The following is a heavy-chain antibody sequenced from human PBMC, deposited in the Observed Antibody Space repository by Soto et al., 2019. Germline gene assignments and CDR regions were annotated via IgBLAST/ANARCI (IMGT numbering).Heavy chain of an antibody. CDR3: ARDQEVHDSRGHKIRAMDV. Sequence: RLSCAASGFPFSRYEMNWVRQAPGKGLEWISYISESGTSMYYADAVKGRFAISRDNAQNSLYLQMNSLRIEDTAVYYCARDQEVHDSRGHKIRAMDVWGQGTTVTVSS. CDR1: GFPFSRYE. D-gene: IGHD6-19*01. V-gene: IGHV3-48*03. J-gene: IGHJ6*02. CDR2: ISESGTSM.